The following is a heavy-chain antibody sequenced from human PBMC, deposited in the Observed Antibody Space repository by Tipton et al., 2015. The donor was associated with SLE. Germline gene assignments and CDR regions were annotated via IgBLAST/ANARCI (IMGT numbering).Heavy chain of an antibody. Sequence: TLSLTCTVSGGSISSYYWSWIRQPAGKGLEWMGRIYTDGSTNDNPSLKSRVTISVDTSKNHFSLKLSSVTAADSAVYYCARVAIFGVVQGVDYWGQGTLVTVSS. CDR1: GGSISSYY. V-gene: IGHV4-4*07. J-gene: IGHJ4*02. CDR2: IYTDGST. CDR3: ARVAIFGVVQGVDY. D-gene: IGHD3-3*01.